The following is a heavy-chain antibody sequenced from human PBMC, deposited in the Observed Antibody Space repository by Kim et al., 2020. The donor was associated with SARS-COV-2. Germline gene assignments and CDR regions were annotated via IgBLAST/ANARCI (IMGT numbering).Heavy chain of an antibody. V-gene: IGHV1-69*13. D-gene: IGHD1-26*01. Sequence: SVKVSCKASGGTFSSYAISWVRQAPGQGLEWMGGIIPIFGTANYAQKFQGRVTITADESTSTAYMELSSLRSEDTAVYYCAREDKWERHGTYFDYWGQGTLVTVSS. CDR3: AREDKWERHGTYFDY. CDR2: IIPIFGTA. J-gene: IGHJ4*02. CDR1: GGTFSSYA.